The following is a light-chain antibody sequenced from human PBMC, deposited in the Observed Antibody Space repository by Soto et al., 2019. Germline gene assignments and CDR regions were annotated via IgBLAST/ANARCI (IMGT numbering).Light chain of an antibody. Sequence: DIQMTHSPSTLSASVGDRVTITCRASQSISSWLAWYQQKPGKAPKLLIYDASSLESGVPSRFSGSGSGTEFTLTISCLQPDDFATYYCQQYNSYWTFGQGTKVDIK. J-gene: IGKJ1*01. V-gene: IGKV1-5*01. CDR2: DAS. CDR3: QQYNSYWT. CDR1: QSISSW.